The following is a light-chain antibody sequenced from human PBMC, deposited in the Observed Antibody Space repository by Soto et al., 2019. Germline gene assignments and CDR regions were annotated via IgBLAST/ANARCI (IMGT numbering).Light chain of an antibody. J-gene: IGLJ2*01. V-gene: IGLV1-44*01. Sequence: QSVLTQSPSASGTPGQRVSISCSGSTSNIGTHTVNWYQHVPGPAPKLLIYSDNQRPSAVPGRFSGSKSGTSASLAISGLLSEDEADYYCATWDDSLNVVFGGGTKLTVL. CDR1: TSNIGTHT. CDR3: ATWDDSLNVV. CDR2: SDN.